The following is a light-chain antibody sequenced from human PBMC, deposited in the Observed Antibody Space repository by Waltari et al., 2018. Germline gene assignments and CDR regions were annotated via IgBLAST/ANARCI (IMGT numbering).Light chain of an antibody. CDR1: SSDIGA. CDR3: TSDTGSNSNSFYV. CDR2: DVT. J-gene: IGLJ1*01. V-gene: IGLV2-8*01. Sequence: QSALTQPPSASGSPGQSVTISCTGASSDIGAVSWYQHHPGKAPKLMIYDVTKRPSGVPDRFSGSGSGNPASLTVSGLQPEDEADYYCTSDTGSNSNSFYVFGTGTKVTVL.